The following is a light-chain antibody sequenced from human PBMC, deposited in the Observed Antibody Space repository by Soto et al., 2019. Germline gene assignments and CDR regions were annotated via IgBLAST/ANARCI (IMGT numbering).Light chain of an antibody. J-gene: IGKJ2*01. CDR2: DAS. CDR3: QQRSNWPVYT. Sequence: EIVLTQSPATLSLSPGEGATLSCRASQSVSSYLAWYQQKPGQAPRLLIYDASNRATGIPARFSGSGSGTDFTLTISSLEPEDFAVYYCQQRSNWPVYTFGQGTKLEIK. V-gene: IGKV3-11*01. CDR1: QSVSSY.